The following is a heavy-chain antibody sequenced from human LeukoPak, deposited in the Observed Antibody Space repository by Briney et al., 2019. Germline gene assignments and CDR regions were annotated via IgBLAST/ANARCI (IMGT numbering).Heavy chain of an antibody. CDR3: ARTSIIAAAGYAFDI. CDR1: GFTFATYA. Sequence: PGGSLRLSCAASGFTFATYAMRWVRQAPGKGLEWVSSISSSSSYIYYADSVKGRFTISRDNAKNSLYLQMNSLRAEDTAVYYCARTSIIAAAGYAFDIWGQGTMVTVSS. V-gene: IGHV3-21*01. CDR2: ISSSSSYI. J-gene: IGHJ3*02. D-gene: IGHD6-13*01.